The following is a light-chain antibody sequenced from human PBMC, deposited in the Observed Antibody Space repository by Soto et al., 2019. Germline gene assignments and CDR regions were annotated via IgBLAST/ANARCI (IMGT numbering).Light chain of an antibody. CDR2: GNS. J-gene: IGLJ2*01. V-gene: IGLV1-40*01. CDR3: QSYDGSLSGSRV. CDR1: SSNIGAGYG. Sequence: QSVLTQPPSVSGAPGQTITISCTGSSSNIGAGYGVHWYQQLPGTVPKLLIYGNSNRPSGVPDRFSGSQSGTSASLAITGLQAEDEADYYCQSYDGSLSGSRVFGGGTKLTVL.